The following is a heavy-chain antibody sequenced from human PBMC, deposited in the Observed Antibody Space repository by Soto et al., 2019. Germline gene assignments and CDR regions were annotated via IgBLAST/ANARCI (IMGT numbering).Heavy chain of an antibody. CDR2: IKQDGSEK. CDR3: ARDWTGYYYYYYMDV. CDR1: GFTFSSYW. Sequence: GGSLRLSCAASGFTFSSYWMSWVRQAPGKGLEWVANIKQDGSEKYYVDSVKGRFTISRDNAKNSLYLQMNSLRAEDTAVYYCARDWTGYYYYYYMDVWGKGTTVTAP. V-gene: IGHV3-7*01. D-gene: IGHD2-8*02. J-gene: IGHJ6*03.